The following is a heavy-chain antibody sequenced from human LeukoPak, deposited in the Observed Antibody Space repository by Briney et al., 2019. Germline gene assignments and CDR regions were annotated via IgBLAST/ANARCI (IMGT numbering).Heavy chain of an antibody. D-gene: IGHD6-19*01. J-gene: IGHJ3*02. CDR3: ARGSVAVAAGPQDI. V-gene: IGHV1-3*01. CDR2: INPGNSNT. Sequence: ASVKVSCKASGYTFTNYIIQWVRQAPGQRLEWMGWINPGNSNTKYSQKFQGRVTITMDTSASTVYMELSSLRSEDTALYYCARGSVAVAAGPQDIWGQGTMVTVSS. CDR1: GYTFTNYI.